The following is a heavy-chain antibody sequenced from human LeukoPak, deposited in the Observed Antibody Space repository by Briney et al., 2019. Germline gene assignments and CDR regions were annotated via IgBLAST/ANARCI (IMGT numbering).Heavy chain of an antibody. CDR1: GFTFSSYG. D-gene: IGHD6-13*01. CDR3: AKLPTTSWYAGGNWFDP. Sequence: GGSLRLSCAASGFTFSSYGMHWVRQAPGKGLEWVAVISYDGSNKYYADSVRGRFSISRDNSKNTLYLQMNSLRVEDPAVLYCAKLPTTSWYAGGNWFDPWGQGTLVTVSS. V-gene: IGHV3-30*18. J-gene: IGHJ5*02. CDR2: ISYDGSNK.